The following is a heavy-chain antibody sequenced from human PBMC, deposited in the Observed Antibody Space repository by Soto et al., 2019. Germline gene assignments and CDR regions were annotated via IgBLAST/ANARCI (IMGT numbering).Heavy chain of an antibody. CDR1: GDIFSSYA. Sequence: QEQLVQSGPEVKKPGSSVKVSCKASGDIFSSYAISWVRQAPGQGLEWLGGIIPVFGTTNYAEKFQGRVTIAADESTNTASMELSSLRSGDTAMYYGARGGSPYVWFNEFWGQGTLVTVSS. CDR2: IIPVFGTT. CDR3: ARGGSPYVWFNEF. J-gene: IGHJ4*02. V-gene: IGHV1-69*01. D-gene: IGHD3-16*01.